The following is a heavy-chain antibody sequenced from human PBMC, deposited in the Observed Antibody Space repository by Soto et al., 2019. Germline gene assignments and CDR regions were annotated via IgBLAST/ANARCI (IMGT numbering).Heavy chain of an antibody. Sequence: SETLSLTCTVSGGSISSSSYYWGWIRQPPGKGLEWIGSISSSGSTYYKPSLKSRVAMSVDTSKNQFSIKLTSVTAADTAVYYCARRXWFSFDYWGQGTLVTVSS. CDR3: ARRXWFSFDY. CDR2: ISSSGST. V-gene: IGHV4-39*01. J-gene: IGHJ4*02. CDR1: GGSISSSSYY. D-gene: IGHD3-9*01.